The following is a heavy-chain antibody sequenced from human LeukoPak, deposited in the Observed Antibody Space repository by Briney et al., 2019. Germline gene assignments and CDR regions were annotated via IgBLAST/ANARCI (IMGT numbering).Heavy chain of an antibody. J-gene: IGHJ4*02. CDR2: INPNSGGT. CDR1: GYTFNAYY. V-gene: IGHV1-2*02. CDR3: ARGPLGYYDSSGYYSLDY. D-gene: IGHD3-22*01. Sequence: GASVKVSCKPSGYTFNAYYMHWVRQAPGQGLEWMGWINPNSGGTNYAQKFQGRVTMTRDTSISTAYMELSRLRSDDTAVYYCARGPLGYYDSSGYYSLDYWGQGTLVTVSS.